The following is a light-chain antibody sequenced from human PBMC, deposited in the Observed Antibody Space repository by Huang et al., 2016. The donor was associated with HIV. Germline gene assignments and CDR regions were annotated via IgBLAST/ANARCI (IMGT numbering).Light chain of an antibody. V-gene: IGKV4-1*01. CDR3: QQHYGRQST. CDR1: QSLLYRSNNKNY. J-gene: IGKJ1*01. CDR2: WAS. Sequence: IVMTQSPESLAVSLGERASINCKSSQSLLYRSNNKNYLAWYQKKQGHPPTLLIYWASVRDVGVPERFRGGGSGTNFTLTINSLQADDVAVYYCQQHYGRQSTFGQGT.